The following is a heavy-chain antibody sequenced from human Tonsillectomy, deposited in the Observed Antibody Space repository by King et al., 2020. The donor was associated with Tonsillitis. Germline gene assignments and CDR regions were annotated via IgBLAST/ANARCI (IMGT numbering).Heavy chain of an antibody. J-gene: IGHJ4*02. D-gene: IGHD6-19*01. CDR1: GFTFTTYW. Sequence: DVQLVESGAEVKKPGEFLRISCRGFGFTFTTYWISWVRQMPGKGLEWMGRIDPSDSSANYNPAFQGHVTMSVDKPMNTVFVQWSSLKASDTAIYYCVRDGFFYGSDDYYDFDYWGQGTLLTVSS. CDR3: VRDGFFYGSDDYYDFDY. V-gene: IGHV5-10-1*03. CDR2: IDPSDSSA.